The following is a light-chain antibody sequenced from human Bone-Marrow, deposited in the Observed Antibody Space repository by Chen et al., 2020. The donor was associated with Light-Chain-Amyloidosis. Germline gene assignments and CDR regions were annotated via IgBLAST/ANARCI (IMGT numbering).Light chain of an antibody. V-gene: IGLV3-25*03. Sequence: SYELTQPPSVSVSPGQTARITCSGDDLPTKYAYWYQQKPGQAPVLVIHRDTKRPSGISERFSGSSSGTTATLTISGVQAEDEADYHCQSADSSDTYEVIFGGGTKLTVL. J-gene: IGLJ2*01. CDR2: RDT. CDR3: QSADSSDTYEVI. CDR1: DLPTKY.